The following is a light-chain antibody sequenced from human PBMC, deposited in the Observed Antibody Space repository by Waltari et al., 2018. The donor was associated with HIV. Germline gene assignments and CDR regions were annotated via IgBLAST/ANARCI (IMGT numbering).Light chain of an antibody. CDR1: SSDVGAYNH. J-gene: IGLJ3*02. CDR3: ASFTTRGTAV. Sequence: SALTQPASVSGSPGQSITISCTGTSSDVGAYNHVSWYQQHPGNAPKVMIYDVISRPSGVSDRFSGSKSGNTASLTISGLQTEDEADYYCASFTTRGTAVFGGGTKLTVL. CDR2: DVI. V-gene: IGLV2-14*03.